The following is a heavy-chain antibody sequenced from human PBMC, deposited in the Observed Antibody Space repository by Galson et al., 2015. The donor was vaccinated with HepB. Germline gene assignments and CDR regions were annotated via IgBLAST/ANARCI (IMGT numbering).Heavy chain of an antibody. J-gene: IGHJ2*01. D-gene: IGHD3-10*01. CDR3: ARAFPGDYYGSGSNWYFDL. CDR2: IGTAGDP. Sequence: LRLSCAASGFPFSSYDMHWVRQATGQGLEWVSAIGTAGDPYYPGSVKGRFTISRENAKNSLYLQMNSLRAGDTAVYYCARAFPGDYYGSGSNWYFDLWGRGTLVTVSS. CDR1: GFPFSSYD. V-gene: IGHV3-13*05.